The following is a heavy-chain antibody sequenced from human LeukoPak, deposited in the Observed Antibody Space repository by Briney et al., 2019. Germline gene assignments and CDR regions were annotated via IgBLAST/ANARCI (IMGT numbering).Heavy chain of an antibody. CDR3: ARDLGCTYFDWLFCWGDLDY. J-gene: IGHJ4*02. D-gene: IGHD3-9*01. Sequence: GRSLRLSCAASGFTFSSYAMHWARQAPGKGLEWVAVISYDGSNKYYADSVKGRFTISRDNSKNTLYLQMNSLRAEDTAVYYCARDLGCTYFDWLFCWGDLDYWGQGTLVTVSS. CDR2: ISYDGSNK. V-gene: IGHV3-30*04. CDR1: GFTFSSYA.